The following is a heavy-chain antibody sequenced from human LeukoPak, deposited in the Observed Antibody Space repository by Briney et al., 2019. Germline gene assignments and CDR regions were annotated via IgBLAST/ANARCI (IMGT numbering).Heavy chain of an antibody. V-gene: IGHV3-15*01. CDR2: VKSKADDGTT. Sequence: PGGSLRLSCEASGFSFTNTWMSWVHQAPGKGLEWVSRVKSKADDGTTDYAAPVQGRFTISRDDSKNTLSLQMNSLKTEDTAVYYCATEGGSGSYYGDDAFDMWGQGTMVTVSS. D-gene: IGHD3-10*01. CDR3: ATEGGSGSYYGDDAFDM. J-gene: IGHJ3*02. CDR1: GFSFTNTW.